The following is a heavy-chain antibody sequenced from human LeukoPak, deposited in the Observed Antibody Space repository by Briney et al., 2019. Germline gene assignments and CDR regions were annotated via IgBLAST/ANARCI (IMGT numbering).Heavy chain of an antibody. D-gene: IGHD1-26*01. J-gene: IGHJ4*02. CDR1: GFTFSSYA. V-gene: IGHV3-64*01. CDR3: ARGDSGSYFPDY. Sequence: GGSLRLSCAASGFTFSSYAMHWVRQAPGKGLEYVSAISSNGGSTYYANSVKGRFTISRDNSKNTLYLQMGSLSAEDMAVYYCARGDSGSYFPDYWGQGTLVTVSS. CDR2: ISSNGGST.